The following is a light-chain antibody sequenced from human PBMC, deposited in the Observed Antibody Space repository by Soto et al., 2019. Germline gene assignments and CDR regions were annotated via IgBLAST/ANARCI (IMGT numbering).Light chain of an antibody. Sequence: EVVLTQSPAALSVSPGERVTLSCRASQSVSSYLAWYQQKPGQAPRLLIYGASTGATGIPARFSGSGSGTEFILTISSLQSEDFAVYYCQQYSKWPLTFGGGTKVAIK. CDR2: GAS. J-gene: IGKJ4*01. CDR1: QSVSSY. V-gene: IGKV3-15*01. CDR3: QQYSKWPLT.